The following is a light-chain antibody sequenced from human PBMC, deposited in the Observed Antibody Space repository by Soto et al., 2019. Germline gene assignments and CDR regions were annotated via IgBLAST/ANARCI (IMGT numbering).Light chain of an antibody. CDR3: QQYHSYSYT. J-gene: IGKJ2*01. V-gene: IGKV1-5*01. CDR1: QSISSW. CDR2: DGS. Sequence: DIQMTQSPSTLSASVGDRVTVTCRASQSISSWLAWYQQKPGKAPHLLIYDGSSLQGGVPSRFSGNGSGTEFTLTISSLQPDDFATYYCQQYHSYSYTFGQGTKLEIK.